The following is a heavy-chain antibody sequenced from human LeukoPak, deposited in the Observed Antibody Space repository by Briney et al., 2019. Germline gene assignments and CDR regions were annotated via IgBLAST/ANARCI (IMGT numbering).Heavy chain of an antibody. CDR3: AKGGYSYGKNPPLYFDY. J-gene: IGHJ4*02. D-gene: IGHD5-18*01. CDR1: GFTFSSYA. V-gene: IGHV3-23*01. Sequence: GGSLRLSCAASGFTFSSYAMSWVRQAPGKGLEWVSAISGSGGSTYYADSVKGRFTISRDNSKNTLYLQMNSLRAEDTAVYYCAKGGYSYGKNPPLYFDYWGQGTLVTVSS. CDR2: ISGSGGST.